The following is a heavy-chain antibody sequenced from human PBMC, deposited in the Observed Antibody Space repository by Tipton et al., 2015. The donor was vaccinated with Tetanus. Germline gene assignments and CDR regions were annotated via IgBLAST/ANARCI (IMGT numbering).Heavy chain of an antibody. J-gene: IGHJ6*02. D-gene: IGHD5-12*01. Sequence: SLRLSCAAFRFTFSHYSMTWVRQAPGKGLEWVSSISDSTDYIYYADSVKGRFTISRDNAKNSLYLQMNSLRAEDTAVYYCARENGGYDYYYYYGRDVWGQGTTVTVSS. V-gene: IGHV3-21*01. CDR1: RFTFSHYS. CDR3: ARENGGYDYYYYYGRDV. CDR2: ISDSTDYI.